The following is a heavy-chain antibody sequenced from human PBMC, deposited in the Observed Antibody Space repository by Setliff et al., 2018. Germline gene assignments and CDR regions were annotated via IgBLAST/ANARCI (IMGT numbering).Heavy chain of an antibody. V-gene: IGHV3-74*01. Sequence: PGGSLRLSCAAAGFTFSSHWMHWVRQAPGKRLMWVSRINNDGSSTTYEDSVKGRFTISRDNAKNTLYLQMNSLRAEDTAVHYCVRGYCSSSSCYGTMGYWGQGTLVTVSS. J-gene: IGHJ4*02. D-gene: IGHD2-2*01. CDR3: VRGYCSSSSCYGTMGY. CDR1: GFTFSSHW. CDR2: INNDGSST.